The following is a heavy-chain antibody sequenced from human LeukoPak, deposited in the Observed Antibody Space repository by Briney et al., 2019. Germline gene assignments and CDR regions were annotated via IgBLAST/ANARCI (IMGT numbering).Heavy chain of an antibody. J-gene: IGHJ4*02. CDR3: ARLLTMVRGVDY. V-gene: IGHV5-51*01. Sequence: GESLKISCKGSGYRFSTYWIGWVRQMPGKGLEWMGIIHPGDSDTRYSPSFQGQVTISADKSISTAYLQWSSLKASDTAMYYCARLLTMVRGVDYWGQGTLVTVSS. CDR1: GYRFSTYW. CDR2: IHPGDSDT. D-gene: IGHD3-10*01.